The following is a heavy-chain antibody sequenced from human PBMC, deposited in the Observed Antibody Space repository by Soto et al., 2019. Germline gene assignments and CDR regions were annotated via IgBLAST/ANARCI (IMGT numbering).Heavy chain of an antibody. V-gene: IGHV4-34*01. Sequence: PSETLSLPFAAYGGPFSGNSWSWIRKPPGKGLEWIGEINHSGSTNYNPSLKSRVTISVDTSKNQFSLKLSSVTAADTAVYYCARCGLEWELLYYXYGMDVWGQGTTVT. CDR3: ARCGLEWELLYYXYGMDV. CDR2: INHSGST. D-gene: IGHD1-26*01. J-gene: IGHJ6*02. CDR1: GGPFSGNS.